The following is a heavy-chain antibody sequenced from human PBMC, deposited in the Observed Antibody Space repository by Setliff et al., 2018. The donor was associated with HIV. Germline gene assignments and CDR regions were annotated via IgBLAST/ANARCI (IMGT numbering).Heavy chain of an antibody. CDR1: GYTFNSYY. J-gene: IGHJ4*02. CDR2: INPSGAIT. CDR3: AREPPRRPGTVTGDY. D-gene: IGHD4-17*01. V-gene: IGHV1-46*02. Sequence: GASVKVSCKASGYTFNSYYMSWVRQAPGQGLEWMGMINPSGAITRYAQKFQGRVTMTRDTSTSTVYMELTSLRSEDTATYYCAREPPRRPGTVTGDYWGQGTLVTVSS.